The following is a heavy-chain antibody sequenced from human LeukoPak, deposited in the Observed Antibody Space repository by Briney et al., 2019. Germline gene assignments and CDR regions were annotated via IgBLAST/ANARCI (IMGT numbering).Heavy chain of an antibody. D-gene: IGHD1-26*01. J-gene: IGHJ4*02. V-gene: IGHV3-23*01. CDR1: GFTFNNYA. Sequence: PGGSLRLSCAASGFTFNNYALHWVCQAPGKGLEWVSMITGSGTSAYYADPVNGRFTISRDNSKKTLYLQMSTMRADDTAVYYCAKDGGTLTGVNWGQGTLVTVSS. CDR3: AKDGGTLTGVN. CDR2: ITGSGTSA.